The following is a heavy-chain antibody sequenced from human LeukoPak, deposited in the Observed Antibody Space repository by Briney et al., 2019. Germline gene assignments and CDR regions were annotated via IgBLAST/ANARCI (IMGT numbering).Heavy chain of an antibody. D-gene: IGHD1-14*01. CDR2: INTNTGNL. J-gene: IGHJ4*02. CDR3: ARVASKNRHDY. CDR1: GYTFTSPA. Sequence: GASVKVSCKASGYTFTSPAVNWVRQAPGQGLEWMGWINTNTGNLTYAQGFTGRFVFSLDTSVSTAYLQISSLKAEDTAVYYCARVASKNRHDYWGQGTLVTVSS. V-gene: IGHV7-4-1*02.